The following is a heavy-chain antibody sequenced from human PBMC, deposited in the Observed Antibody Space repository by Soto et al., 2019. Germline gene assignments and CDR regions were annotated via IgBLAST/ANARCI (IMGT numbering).Heavy chain of an antibody. CDR1: VASISSGGYY. D-gene: IGHD3-22*01. CDR3: ATTLYDGNRYGYFDY. Sequence: SETLSHTCTVSVASISSGGYYWCWIRQHPGKGLEWIGYIYHCGSTNYNPSLKSRVSISVDTSNNQFSLKLSSVTAADTAVYYCATTLYDGNRYGYFDYWGQGGLVTVSS. J-gene: IGHJ4*02. V-gene: IGHV4-30-4*08. CDR2: IYHCGST.